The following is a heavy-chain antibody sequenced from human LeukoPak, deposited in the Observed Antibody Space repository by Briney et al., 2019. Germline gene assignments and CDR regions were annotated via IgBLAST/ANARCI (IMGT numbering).Heavy chain of an antibody. V-gene: IGHV1-46*01. J-gene: IGHJ5*02. D-gene: IGHD6-13*01. CDR2: INPSGGST. Sequence: GASVKVSCKASGYTFTSYYMHWVRQAPGQGLEWMGIINPSGGSTSYAQKFQGRVTMTRDTSTSTVYMELSSLRSEDTAVYYCARESGIAAAGKNWFDPWGQGTLVTVSS. CDR1: GYTFTSYY. CDR3: ARESGIAAAGKNWFDP.